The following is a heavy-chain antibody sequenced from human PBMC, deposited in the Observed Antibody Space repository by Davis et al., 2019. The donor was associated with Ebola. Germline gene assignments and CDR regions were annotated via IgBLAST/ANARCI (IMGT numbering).Heavy chain of an antibody. CDR3: AKLSSSWRLGYFDY. D-gene: IGHD6-13*01. Sequence: PGGSLRLSCAASGFTFSSYAMSWVRQAPGKGLEWVSGICGSGGSTYYADSVKGRFTISRDNSKNTLYLQMNSLRAEDTAVYYCAKLSSSWRLGYFDYWGQGTLVTVSS. CDR2: ICGSGGST. J-gene: IGHJ4*02. CDR1: GFTFSSYA. V-gene: IGHV3-23*01.